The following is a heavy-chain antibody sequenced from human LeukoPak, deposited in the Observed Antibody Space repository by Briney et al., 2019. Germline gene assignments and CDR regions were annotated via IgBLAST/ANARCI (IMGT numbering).Heavy chain of an antibody. D-gene: IGHD3-22*01. J-gene: IGHJ3*01. CDR2: TYYRGST. CDR1: GVSISSYY. CDR3: ARVPYYYDSSGAFDV. V-gene: IGHV4-59*01. Sequence: SETLSLTCTVSGVSISSYYWSWIRQPPGKGLEWVGYTYYRGSTSYNPSLKSRVTISVHPSKNHLALKLSSVTAADTAMYFCARVPYYYDSSGAFDVLGRGTMVTVSS.